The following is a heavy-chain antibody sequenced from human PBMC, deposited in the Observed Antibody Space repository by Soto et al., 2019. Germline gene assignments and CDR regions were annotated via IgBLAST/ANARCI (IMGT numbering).Heavy chain of an antibody. CDR2: INAGNGNT. V-gene: IGHV1-3*01. Sequence: EASVKVSCKASGYTFTSYAMHWVRQAPGQRLEWMGWINAGNGNTKYSQKFQGRVTITRDTSASTAYMELSSLRSEDTAVYYCAGGGSGRYYNFDYCGKATLVTVSS. CDR1: GYTFTSYA. CDR3: AGGGSGRYYNFDY. J-gene: IGHJ4*02. D-gene: IGHD1-26*01.